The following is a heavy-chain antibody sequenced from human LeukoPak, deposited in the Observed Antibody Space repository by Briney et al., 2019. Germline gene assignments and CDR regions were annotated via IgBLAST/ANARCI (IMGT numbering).Heavy chain of an antibody. CDR1: GYGFTGHW. D-gene: IGHD3-10*01. V-gene: IGHV5-51*01. J-gene: IGHJ3*02. Sequence: PGESLKISCEAFGYGFTGHWIGWVRQMPGRGLEFMGTIYPGDSDTRYSPSFEGRVTISVDKSTNTAYLQWSGLKASDTAMYYCARYGKSGTYSHGFDTWGQGTMVFVSS. CDR2: IYPGDSDT. CDR3: ARYGKSGTYSHGFDT.